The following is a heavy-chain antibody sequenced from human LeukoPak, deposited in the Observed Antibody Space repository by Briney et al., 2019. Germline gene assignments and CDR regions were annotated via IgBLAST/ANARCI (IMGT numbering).Heavy chain of an antibody. CDR3: ARSEGIAAAPFDY. V-gene: IGHV1-2*04. CDR1: GYTFTGYY. D-gene: IGHD6-6*01. Sequence: ASVKVSCKASGYTFTGYYMHWVRQAPGQGLEWMGWNNPNSGGTNYAQKFQGWVTMTRDTSISTAYMELSRLRSDDTAVYYCARSEGIAAAPFDYWGQGTLVTVSS. CDR2: NNPNSGGT. J-gene: IGHJ4*02.